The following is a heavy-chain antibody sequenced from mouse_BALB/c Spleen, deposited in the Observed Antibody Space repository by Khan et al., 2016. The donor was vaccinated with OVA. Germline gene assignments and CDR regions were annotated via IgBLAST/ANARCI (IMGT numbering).Heavy chain of an antibody. Sequence: EVQLVESGPGLVKPSQSLSLTCTVTGYSITSDYAWNWIRQFPGNKLEWMGFISYSGNTKYNPSLKSRISMTRDTSKNQFFLQLNSVTPEDTATYYGARVYGGDFDYWGQGTTLIVSS. CDR2: ISYSGNT. J-gene: IGHJ2*01. CDR3: ARVYGGDFDY. D-gene: IGHD2-10*02. V-gene: IGHV3-2*02. CDR1: GYSITSDYA.